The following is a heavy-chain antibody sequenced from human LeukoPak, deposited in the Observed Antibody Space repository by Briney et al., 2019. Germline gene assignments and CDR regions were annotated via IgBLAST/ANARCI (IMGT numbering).Heavy chain of an antibody. CDR2: INWNGGST. V-gene: IGHV3-20*01. J-gene: IGHJ6*03. D-gene: IGHD6-13*01. CDR1: GFTFDDYG. CDR3: ALHSSRAPLDYMDV. Sequence: PGGSLRLSRAASGFTFDDYGMSWVRQAPGKGLEWVSGINWNGGSTGYADSVKGRFTISRDNAKNSLYLQMNSLRAEDTALYHCALHSSRAPLDYMDVWGKGTTVTVSS.